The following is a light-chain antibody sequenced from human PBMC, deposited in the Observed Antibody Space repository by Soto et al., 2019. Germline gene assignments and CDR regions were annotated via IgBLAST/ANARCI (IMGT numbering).Light chain of an antibody. J-gene: IGKJ1*01. Sequence: EIVITQSPATLSVSPGERSTLTCRASQSVSSDLAWYQHKPGQAPSLLIYGASTRDTGIPARFSGSGSGTEFTLTISSLQSEDFAVYYCQQYDNWPQTFGQGTKVDIK. CDR1: QSVSSD. V-gene: IGKV3-15*01. CDR3: QQYDNWPQT. CDR2: GAS.